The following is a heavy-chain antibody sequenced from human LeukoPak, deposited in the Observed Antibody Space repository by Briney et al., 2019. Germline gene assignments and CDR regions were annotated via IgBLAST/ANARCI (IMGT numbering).Heavy chain of an antibody. CDR2: ISSSSSYI. CDR3: ARGNVDTGGMDV. J-gene: IGHJ6*02. D-gene: IGHD5-18*01. V-gene: IGHV3-21*01. CDR1: GFTFDDYA. Sequence: GGSLRLSCAASGFTFDDYAMHWVRQAPGKGLEWVSSISSSSSYIYYADSVKGRFTISRDNAKNSLYLQMNSLRAEDTAVYYCARGNVDTGGMDVWGQGTTVTVSS.